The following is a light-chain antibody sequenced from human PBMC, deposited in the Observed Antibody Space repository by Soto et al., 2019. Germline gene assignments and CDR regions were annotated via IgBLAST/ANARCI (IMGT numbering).Light chain of an antibody. Sequence: EFVLTQSPGTLSLSPGERATLSCRASQTVRNNYLAWYQQKPGQAPRLLIYDASSRATGIPDRFSGGGSGTDFTLTISRLEPEDFAVYYCQQFDTFFWTFGPGTRVEIK. V-gene: IGKV3-20*01. CDR2: DAS. CDR1: QTVRNNY. J-gene: IGKJ1*01. CDR3: QQFDTFFWT.